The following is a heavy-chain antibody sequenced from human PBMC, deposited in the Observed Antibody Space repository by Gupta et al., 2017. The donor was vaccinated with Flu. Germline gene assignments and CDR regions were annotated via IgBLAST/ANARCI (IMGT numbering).Heavy chain of an antibody. Sequence: QVQLVQSGAEVKKPGASVRVSCKTSGYTFTDFYIQWVRHVPGQGLEWMGWQDPQIGVTTYARNWQGWVTMTSDKSIRTAYMDVSRLKYDEETMYYCARGAHLVRRGNLFDLWGQGTLVTVS. V-gene: IGHV1-2*04. CDR2: QDPQIGVT. D-gene: IGHD6-6*01. CDR1: GYTFTDFY. J-gene: IGHJ4*02. CDR3: ARGAHLVRRGNLFDL.